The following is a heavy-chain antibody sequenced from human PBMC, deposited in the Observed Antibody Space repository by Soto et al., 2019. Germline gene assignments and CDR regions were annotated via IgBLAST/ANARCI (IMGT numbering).Heavy chain of an antibody. J-gene: IGHJ3*02. CDR3: AKEQVGSGSYDVYAFDI. V-gene: IGHV3-23*01. CDR2: ISGSGGST. D-gene: IGHD1-26*01. CDR1: GFTFSSYA. Sequence: GGSLRLSCAASGFTFSSYAMSWVRQAPGKGLEWVSAISGSGGSTYYADSVKGRLTISRDNSKNTLYLQMNSLRAEDTAVYYCAKEQVGSGSYDVYAFDIWGQGTMVTVSS.